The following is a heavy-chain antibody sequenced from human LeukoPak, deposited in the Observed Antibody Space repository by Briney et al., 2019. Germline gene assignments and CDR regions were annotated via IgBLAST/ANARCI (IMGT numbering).Heavy chain of an antibody. Sequence: GGSLRLSCAASGFTFSSYGMSWVRQAPGKGLEWVSAISGSGGSTYYADSVKGRFTISRDNSKNTLYLQMNSLRAEDTAVYYCARTSFYDILTGYYNGVAFDIWGQGTMVTVSS. CDR3: ARTSFYDILTGYYNGVAFDI. CDR2: ISGSGGST. CDR1: GFTFSSYG. J-gene: IGHJ3*02. D-gene: IGHD3-9*01. V-gene: IGHV3-23*01.